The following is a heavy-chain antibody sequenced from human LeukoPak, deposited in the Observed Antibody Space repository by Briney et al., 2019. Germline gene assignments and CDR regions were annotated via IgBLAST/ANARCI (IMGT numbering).Heavy chain of an antibody. D-gene: IGHD4-17*01. Sequence: SXTXXVXXGXISXGGYSWSWIRQPPGTGLEWIGYIYHSGSTYYNPSLKSRVTISVDRSKNQFSLKLSSVTTADTAVYYCARGGMTTVTIGFDPWGQGTLVTVSS. CDR1: XGXISXGGYS. V-gene: IGHV4-30-2*01. CDR3: ARGGMTTVTIGFDP. CDR2: IYHSGST. J-gene: IGHJ5*02.